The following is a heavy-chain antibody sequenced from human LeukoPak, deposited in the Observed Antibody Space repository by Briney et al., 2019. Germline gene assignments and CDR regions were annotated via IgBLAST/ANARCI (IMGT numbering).Heavy chain of an antibody. Sequence: GGSLRLSCTASGFTFSSYAMSWIRQAPGKGLEWVSAISGSGGSTYYADSVKGRFTISRDNSKNTLHLQMNSLRAEDTAVYYCAKGPHYDFWSGYSPLSYFQHWGQGTLVTVSS. CDR2: ISGSGGST. V-gene: IGHV3-23*01. J-gene: IGHJ1*01. CDR3: AKGPHYDFWSGYSPLSYFQH. D-gene: IGHD3-3*01. CDR1: GFTFSSYA.